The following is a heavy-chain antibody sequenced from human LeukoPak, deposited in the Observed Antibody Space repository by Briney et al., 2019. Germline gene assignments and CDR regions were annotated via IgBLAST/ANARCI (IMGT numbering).Heavy chain of an antibody. J-gene: IGHJ4*02. Sequence: SETLSLTCTVSGGSISSGDYYWSWIRQPPGKGLEWIGYIYHSGSTYYNPSLKSRVTISVDTSKNQFSLKLSSVTAADTAVYYCARAVRWELRYFDYWGQGTLVTVSS. CDR2: IYHSGST. CDR1: GGSISSGDYY. V-gene: IGHV4-30-4*01. CDR3: ARAVRWELRYFDY. D-gene: IGHD1-26*01.